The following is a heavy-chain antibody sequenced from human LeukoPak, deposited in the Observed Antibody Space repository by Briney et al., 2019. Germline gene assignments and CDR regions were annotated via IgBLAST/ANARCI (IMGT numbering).Heavy chain of an antibody. CDR2: IKQDGSEK. CDR1: GLTFSRYW. Sequence: GGSLRLSCAASGLTFSRYWMTWFRQAPGKGLEWVANIKQDGSEKYYVDSVKGRFTISRDNAKNTLYLQMNSLRAEDTAVYYCAREVEYSSSPLDYWGQGTLVTVSS. CDR3: AREVEYSSSPLDY. V-gene: IGHV3-7*01. J-gene: IGHJ4*02. D-gene: IGHD6-6*01.